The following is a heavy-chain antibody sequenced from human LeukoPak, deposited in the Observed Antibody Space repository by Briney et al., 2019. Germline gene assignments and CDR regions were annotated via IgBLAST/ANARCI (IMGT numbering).Heavy chain of an antibody. CDR1: RYTFTSYY. Sequence: GASVKVSCKASRYTFTSYYMHWVRQAPGQRLEWMGWISAYNGNTNYAQNLQGRVTMTTDTSTSTVYMELRSLRSDDTAVYYCARGWDSSTLDRYNWIDPWGQGTLVIVSS. V-gene: IGHV1-18*04. D-gene: IGHD3-22*01. CDR3: ARGWDSSTLDRYNWIDP. CDR2: ISAYNGNT. J-gene: IGHJ5*02.